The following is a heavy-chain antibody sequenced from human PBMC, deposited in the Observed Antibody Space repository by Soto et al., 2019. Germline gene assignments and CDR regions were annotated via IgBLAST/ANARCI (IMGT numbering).Heavy chain of an antibody. J-gene: IGHJ4*02. CDR3: EIDPYNSSGYQVQFDY. CDR1: GYRFTNHG. V-gene: IGHV1-18*01. Sequence: QVQLVQSGAELKTPGASVKVSCKASGYRFTNHGISWVRQAPGQGLEWMGWISAYNGDTKYAQNFQARVTMTIDTATTTGYMELRSLTFDDTAVDYCEIDPYNSSGYQVQFDYWGQGTLVTVSS. D-gene: IGHD3-22*01. CDR2: ISAYNGDT.